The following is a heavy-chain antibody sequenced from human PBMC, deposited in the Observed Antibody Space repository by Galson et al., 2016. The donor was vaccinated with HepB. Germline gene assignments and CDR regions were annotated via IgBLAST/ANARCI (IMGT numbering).Heavy chain of an antibody. CDR3: ANARGYGDYNDFYDYGMDV. CDR2: ISYEGSNK. Sequence: SLRLSCAASGFIFRSYGMHWVRQAPGKGLEWVAVISYEGSNKYYADSVKGRFTISRDNSKNTLYLQMNSLRAADSAVDYCANARGYGDYNDFYDYGMDVWGHGTTVTVSS. V-gene: IGHV3-30*18. D-gene: IGHD4-17*01. J-gene: IGHJ6*02. CDR1: GFIFRSYG.